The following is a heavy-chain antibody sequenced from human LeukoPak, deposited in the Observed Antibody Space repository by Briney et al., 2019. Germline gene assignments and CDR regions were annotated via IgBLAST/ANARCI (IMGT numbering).Heavy chain of an antibody. J-gene: IGHJ4*02. D-gene: IGHD6-13*01. CDR1: GFTFSSYA. CDR2: ISGSGST. Sequence: PGGSLRLSCAASGFTFSSYAMSWVRQAPGKGLEWVSAISGSGSTYYADSVKGRFTISRDNSKNMLYLQMNSLRAEDTAVYHCAKQYSSSWHYFDYWGQGTLVTVSS. CDR3: AKQYSSSWHYFDY. V-gene: IGHV3-23*01.